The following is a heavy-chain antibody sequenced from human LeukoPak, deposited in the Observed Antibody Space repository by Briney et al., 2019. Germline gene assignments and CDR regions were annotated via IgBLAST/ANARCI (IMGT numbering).Heavy chain of an antibody. CDR3: ARDLSGSGWYGNYFDY. J-gene: IGHJ4*02. CDR1: GFTFSSYA. V-gene: IGHV3-30-3*01. D-gene: IGHD6-19*01. CDR2: ISYDGSNK. Sequence: GGSLRLSCAASGFTFSSYAMHWVRQAPGKGLECVAVISYDGSNKYYADSVKGRFTISRDNSKNTLYLQMNSLRAEDTAVYYCARDLSGSGWYGNYFDYWGQGTLVTVSS.